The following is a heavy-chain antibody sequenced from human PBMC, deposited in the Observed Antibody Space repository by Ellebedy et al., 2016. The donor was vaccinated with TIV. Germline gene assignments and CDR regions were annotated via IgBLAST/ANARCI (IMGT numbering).Heavy chain of an antibody. D-gene: IGHD4-17*01. Sequence: SETLSLXXAVYSESFNDYYWSWIRHPPGKGLEWIGEIRHSGISNYNPSLKSRVTISVDTSKNQFSLELNSVSAADTAIYYCARTVYGDSNYMDVWGKGTTVTVTS. CDR2: IRHSGIS. J-gene: IGHJ6*03. V-gene: IGHV4-34*01. CDR3: ARTVYGDSNYMDV. CDR1: SESFNDYY.